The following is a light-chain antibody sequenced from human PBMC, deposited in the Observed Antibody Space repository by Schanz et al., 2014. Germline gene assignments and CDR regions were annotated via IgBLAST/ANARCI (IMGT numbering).Light chain of an antibody. CDR3: SSYAGSTTAYV. CDR2: EVS. CDR1: SSDVGGYNY. Sequence: QSALTQPPSASGSPGQSVTISCTGTSSDVGGYNYVSWYQQHPGKAPKLMIYEVSKRPSGVPDRFSGSKSGNTASLTVSGLEAEDGADYCSSYAGSTTAYVFGTGTKLTVL. V-gene: IGLV2-8*01. J-gene: IGLJ1*01.